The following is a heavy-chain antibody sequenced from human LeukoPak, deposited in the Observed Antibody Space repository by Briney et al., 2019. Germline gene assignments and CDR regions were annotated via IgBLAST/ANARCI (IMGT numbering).Heavy chain of an antibody. D-gene: IGHD2-15*01. CDR2: IYPGDSDT. Sequence: GESLKISCKGSGYSFTSYWIGWVRQMPGKGLEWMGIIYPGDSDTRYSPSFQGQVTISADKSISTAYLQWSSLKASDTAMYYCARHWSDIVVVVADPMPYYFDYWGQGTLVTVSS. V-gene: IGHV5-51*01. CDR1: GYSFTSYW. J-gene: IGHJ4*02. CDR3: ARHWSDIVVVVADPMPYYFDY.